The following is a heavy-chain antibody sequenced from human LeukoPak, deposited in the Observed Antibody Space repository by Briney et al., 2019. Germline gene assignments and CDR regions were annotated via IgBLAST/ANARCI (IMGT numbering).Heavy chain of an antibody. CDR2: IYYSGST. D-gene: IGHD4-23*01. J-gene: IGHJ4*02. CDR1: GGSITSYY. V-gene: IGHV4-59*01. Sequence: KSSETLSLTCTVSGGSITSYYWSWIGQSPGKGLEWIGYIYYSGSTNYNPSLKSRVTMSVDTSKNQFSLRLSSVTAADTAVYYCARGPNYGGIDYWGQGTLVTVSS. CDR3: ARGPNYGGIDY.